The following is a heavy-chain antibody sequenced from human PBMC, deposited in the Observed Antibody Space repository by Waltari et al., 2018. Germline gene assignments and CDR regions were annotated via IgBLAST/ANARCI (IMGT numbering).Heavy chain of an antibody. D-gene: IGHD3-22*01. V-gene: IGHV4-39*07. CDR2: IYYSGST. J-gene: IGHJ4*02. CDR3: ARADSSGYYIDY. Sequence: QLQLQESGPGLVTPSETLSLTCTVPGGSISSSSYYCGWIRQPPGKGLEWIGSIYYSGSTYYNPSLKSRVTISVDTSKNQFSLKLSSVTAADTAVYYCARADSSGYYIDYWGQGTLVTVSS. CDR1: GGSISSSSYY.